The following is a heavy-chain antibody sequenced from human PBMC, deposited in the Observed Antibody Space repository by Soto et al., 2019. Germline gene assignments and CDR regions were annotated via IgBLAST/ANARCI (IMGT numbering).Heavy chain of an antibody. Sequence: QVRLAQSGAEVKSPGSSVRVSCKASGATFSTYGITWVRQAPRQGLEWVGAILPMFRKTNYAQKFQGRVTIIADKSPDTVYLDLSGLRSDDTAIYFCARVVQLGSNYGMDVWGQGTTVVVSS. V-gene: IGHV1-69*06. CDR2: ILPMFRKT. CDR1: GATFSTYG. CDR3: ARVVQLGSNYGMDV. D-gene: IGHD1-1*01. J-gene: IGHJ6*02.